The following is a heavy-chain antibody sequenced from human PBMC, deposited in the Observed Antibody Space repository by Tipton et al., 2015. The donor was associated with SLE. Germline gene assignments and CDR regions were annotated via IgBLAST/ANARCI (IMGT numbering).Heavy chain of an antibody. D-gene: IGHD3-16*02. Sequence: TLSLTCTVSGGSISSGSYYWSWYRQPAGKGLGWGGHIYTSGGTNHNPPRKSRITLSVDTYKNQCSPKLSSVTAADTAVYYCATLGELSPKGYWGQGRLVTVSS. V-gene: IGHV4-61*09. CDR1: GGSISSGSYY. J-gene: IGHJ4*02. CDR3: ATLGELSPKGY. CDR2: IYTSGGT.